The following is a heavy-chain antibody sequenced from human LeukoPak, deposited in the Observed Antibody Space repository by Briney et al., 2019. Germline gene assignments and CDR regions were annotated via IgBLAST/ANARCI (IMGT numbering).Heavy chain of an antibody. Sequence: SETLNLTCAVYGGSYSGDYWSWIRQPPGKGLEWIGDINRSGRAVYNTSLKSRVIISVDTSKNQFSLKVNSVTAADTAVYYCARHKIVITMLGVHRWFDPWGQGTLVAVSS. CDR1: GGSYSGDY. D-gene: IGHD3-3*01. CDR2: INRSGRA. CDR3: ARHKIVITMLGVHRWFDP. J-gene: IGHJ5*02. V-gene: IGHV4-34*01.